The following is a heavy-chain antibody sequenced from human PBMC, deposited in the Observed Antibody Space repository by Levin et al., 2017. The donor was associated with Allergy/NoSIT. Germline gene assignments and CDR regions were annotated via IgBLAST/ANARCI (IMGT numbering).Heavy chain of an antibody. D-gene: IGHD3-10*01. J-gene: IGHJ5*02. CDR3: ASGLENYYGSGSYFS. CDR1: GSFSSYY. Sequence: PSETLSLTCAGGSFSSYYWSWIRQPPGKGLEWIGEINHSGSTNYNPSLKSRVTISVDTSKNQFSLKLTSVTAADTAVYYCASGLENYYGSGSYFSWGQGTLVTVSS. V-gene: IGHV4-34*01. CDR2: INHSGST.